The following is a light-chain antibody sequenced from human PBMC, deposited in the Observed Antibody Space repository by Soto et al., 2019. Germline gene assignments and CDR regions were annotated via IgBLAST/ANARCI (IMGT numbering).Light chain of an antibody. CDR1: SSNIGAGYD. CDR2: GNS. J-gene: IGLJ1*01. Sequence: QSVLTQPPSVSGAPGQRVTISCTGSSSNIGAGYDVHWYQQLPGTAPKLLIYGNSNRPSGVPDRFSGSKSGTSASLAITGLQSEDEADYNCQSYDSSRSYVFGTGTKVTVL. CDR3: QSYDSSRSYV. V-gene: IGLV1-40*01.